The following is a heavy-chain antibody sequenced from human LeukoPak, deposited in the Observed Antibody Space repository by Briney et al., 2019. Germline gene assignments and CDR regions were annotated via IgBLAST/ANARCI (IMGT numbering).Heavy chain of an antibody. CDR2: ISGSGDST. D-gene: IGHD4-17*01. CDR1: GFTFSNYA. V-gene: IGHV3-23*01. J-gene: IGHJ4*02. Sequence: GGSLRLSCAASGFTFSNYAMSWVRQAPGKGLEWVSAISGSGDSTYYADSVKGRFTISRDNSKNTLYLQMNSLRAEDTAVYYCAKLSTVTPGFWGQGTLVTVSS. CDR3: AKLSTVTPGF.